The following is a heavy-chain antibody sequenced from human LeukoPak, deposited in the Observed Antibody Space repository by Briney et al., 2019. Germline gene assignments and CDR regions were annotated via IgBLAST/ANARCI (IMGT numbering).Heavy chain of an antibody. D-gene: IGHD3-22*01. J-gene: IGHJ4*02. V-gene: IGHV3-33*08. CDR2: IWYDGSNK. CDR1: GFTFSRYA. Sequence: GSLRLSCATSGFTFSRYAMHWVRQAPGKGLEWVAVIWYDGSNKYYADSVKGRFTISRDNSKNTLYLQMSSLRAEDTAVYYCATPLDYYDTSGYHQGGDWGQGTLVTVSS. CDR3: ATPLDYYDTSGYHQGGD.